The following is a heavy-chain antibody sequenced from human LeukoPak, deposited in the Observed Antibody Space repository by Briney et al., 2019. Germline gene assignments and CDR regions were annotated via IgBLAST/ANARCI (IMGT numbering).Heavy chain of an antibody. CDR3: ARMGGSSSYYYYMDV. CDR1: GGSISSYF. CDR2: IYYSGST. D-gene: IGHD6-6*01. V-gene: IGHV4-59*01. J-gene: IGHJ6*03. Sequence: PSETLSHTRTVSGGSISSYFWSWLRQPPGKGLEWIGNIYYSGSTNYNPPLKSRLPISVVTSKNQFSLKLSSVTAADTAVYYCARMGGSSSYYYYMDVWGKGTTVTVSS.